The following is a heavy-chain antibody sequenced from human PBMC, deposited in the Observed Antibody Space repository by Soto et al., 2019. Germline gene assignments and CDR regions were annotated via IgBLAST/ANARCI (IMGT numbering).Heavy chain of an antibody. CDR1: GFTFSSYG. V-gene: IGHV3-30*18. J-gene: IGHJ6*02. CDR3: AKDIAVAGTYYYYGMDV. Sequence: QVQLVESGGGVVQPGRSLRLSCAASGFTFSSYGMHWVRQAPGKGLEWVAVIPYDGSNKYYADSVKGRFTISRDNSKNTLYLQMNSLRAEDTAVYYCAKDIAVAGTYYYYGMDVWGQGTTVTVSS. D-gene: IGHD6-19*01. CDR2: IPYDGSNK.